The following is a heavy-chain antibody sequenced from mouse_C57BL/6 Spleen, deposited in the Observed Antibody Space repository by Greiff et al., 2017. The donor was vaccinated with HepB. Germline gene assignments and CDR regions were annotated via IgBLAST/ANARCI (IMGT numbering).Heavy chain of an antibody. CDR3: ARGGYYYGSGY. J-gene: IGHJ2*01. Sequence: EVQLQQSGPELVKPGASVKISCKASGYTFTDYYMNWVKQSHGKSLEWMGDINPNNGGTSYNQKFKGKATLTVDKSSRTAYMELRSLTSEDSAVYYCARGGYYYGSGYWGQSTTLTVSS. CDR1: GYTFTDYY. CDR2: INPNNGGT. V-gene: IGHV1-26*01. D-gene: IGHD1-1*01.